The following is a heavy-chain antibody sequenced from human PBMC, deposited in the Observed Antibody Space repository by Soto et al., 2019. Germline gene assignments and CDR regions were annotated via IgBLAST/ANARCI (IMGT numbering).Heavy chain of an antibody. CDR3: ARDEAAAGAKFYYYYGMDV. D-gene: IGHD6-13*01. CDR1: GYTFTSYG. Sequence: GASVKVSCKASGYTFTSYGISWVRQAPGQGLEWMGWISAYNGNTNYAQKLQGRVTMTTDTSTSTAYVELRSLRSDDTAVYYCARDEAAAGAKFYYYYGMDVWGQGTTVTVSS. V-gene: IGHV1-18*01. J-gene: IGHJ6*02. CDR2: ISAYNGNT.